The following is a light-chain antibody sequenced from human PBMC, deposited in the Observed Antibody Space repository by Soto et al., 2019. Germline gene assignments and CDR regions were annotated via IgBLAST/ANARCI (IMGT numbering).Light chain of an antibody. CDR3: QQSYRSPYT. CDR2: ATS. Sequence: DIQMTQSPSSLSAAVGDSVTITCRASQDINKYLNWYHQTPGKAPKLLVFATSTLHNGVPSRFSGSRSGTDFSLTITSLQPEYFATYYCQQSYRSPYTFGQGTKLESK. J-gene: IGKJ2*01. CDR1: QDINKY. V-gene: IGKV1-39*01.